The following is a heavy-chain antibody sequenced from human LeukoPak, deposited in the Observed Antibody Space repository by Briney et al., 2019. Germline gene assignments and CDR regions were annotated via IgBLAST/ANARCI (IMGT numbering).Heavy chain of an antibody. Sequence: GGSLRLSCAASGFTFSSYSMNWVRQAPREGLEWVSSISSSSSYIYYADSVKGRFTISRDNAKNSLYLQMNSLRAEDTAVYYCARGMMRPRGGLPPYFDYWGQGTLVTVSS. CDR1: GFTFSSYS. CDR2: ISSSSSYI. V-gene: IGHV3-21*01. J-gene: IGHJ4*02. CDR3: ARGMMRPRGGLPPYFDY. D-gene: IGHD2-21*02.